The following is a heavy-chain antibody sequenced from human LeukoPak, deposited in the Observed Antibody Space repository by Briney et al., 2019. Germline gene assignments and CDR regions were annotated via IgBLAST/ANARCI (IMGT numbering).Heavy chain of an antibody. CDR3: ARGADSGYSSDN. Sequence: GGSLRLSCAASGFTFSDYCMSWIRQAPGKGLEWVSYISSSGPTIYYADSVKGRFTISRDNAKNSLYLQMNSLRAEDTAVYYCARGADSGYSSDNWGQGTLVSVSS. CDR1: GFTFSDYC. D-gene: IGHD3-9*01. CDR2: ISSSGPTI. V-gene: IGHV3-11*01. J-gene: IGHJ4*02.